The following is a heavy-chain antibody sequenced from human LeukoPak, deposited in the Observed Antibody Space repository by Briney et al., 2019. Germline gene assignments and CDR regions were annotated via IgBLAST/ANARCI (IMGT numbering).Heavy chain of an antibody. V-gene: IGHV3-13*01. D-gene: IGHD3-10*01. CDR1: GFTFSSYD. J-gene: IGHJ4*02. CDR2: IGTAGVT. CDR3: ARAPYGSGSLDY. Sequence: PGGSLRLSCAASGFTFSSYDMHWVRQATGKGLEWVSAIGTAGVTYYPGSVKGRFTISRENAKNSLYLQMNSLRAGDTAVYYCARAPYGSGSLDYWGQGTLVTVSS.